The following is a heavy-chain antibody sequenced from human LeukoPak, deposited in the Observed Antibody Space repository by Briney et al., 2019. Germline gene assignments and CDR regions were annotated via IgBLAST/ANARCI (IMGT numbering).Heavy chain of an antibody. CDR1: GFTFSTYS. J-gene: IGHJ4*02. Sequence: GGSLRLSCAASGFTFSTYSMNWVRQAPGKGLEWVSFISSSSEYIYYANSVTARFTISRNNGKNSLYLQMNSLRAEDPAVYYCARDRWYPGYWGQGTLVTVSS. CDR3: ARDRWYPGY. V-gene: IGHV3-21*01. CDR2: ISSSSEYI. D-gene: IGHD6-13*01.